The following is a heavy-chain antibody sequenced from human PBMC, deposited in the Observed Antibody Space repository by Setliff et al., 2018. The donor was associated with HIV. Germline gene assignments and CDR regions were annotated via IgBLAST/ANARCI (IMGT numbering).Heavy chain of an antibody. CDR2: IRYDGSNK. CDR1: GFIFSSYG. J-gene: IGHJ4*02. Sequence: GGSLRLSCAASGFIFSSYGMHWVRQAPGKGLEWVAFIRYDGSNKNYRDSVKGRFTISRDNSKNTLYLQMNSLRTEDTAVYYCAKDRARGGWYEDYWGQGTLVTVSS. D-gene: IGHD6-19*01. V-gene: IGHV3-30*02. CDR3: AKDRARGGWYEDY.